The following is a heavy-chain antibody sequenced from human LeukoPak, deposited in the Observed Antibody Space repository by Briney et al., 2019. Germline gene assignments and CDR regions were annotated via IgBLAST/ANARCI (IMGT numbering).Heavy chain of an antibody. J-gene: IGHJ4*02. V-gene: IGHV4-31*03. D-gene: IGHD3-10*01. CDR1: GGSISSGGYY. CDR2: IYYSGST. CDR3: ARVVRGVTLDY. Sequence: SETLSLTCTVSGGSISSGGYYWSWIRQHPGKGLEWIGYIYYSGSTYYNPSLKSRVTISADTSKNQFSLKLSSVTAADTAVYYCARVVRGVTLDYWGQGTLVTVSS.